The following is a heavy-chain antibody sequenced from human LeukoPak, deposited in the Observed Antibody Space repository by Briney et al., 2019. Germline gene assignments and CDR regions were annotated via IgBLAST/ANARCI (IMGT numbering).Heavy chain of an antibody. CDR1: GFTFSSYP. J-gene: IGHJ4*02. V-gene: IGHV3-30*04. D-gene: IGHD2-15*01. CDR3: ARGLGYCSFPSCTLVDY. Sequence: GGSLRLSCAASGFTFSSYPMPWVRQAPGKGLEWVAVMSYDGSYKYYSDSVEGRFSISRDNSKNTLFLQMNSLRTEDTAVYFCARGLGYCSFPSCTLVDYWGQGTLVAVSS. CDR2: MSYDGSYK.